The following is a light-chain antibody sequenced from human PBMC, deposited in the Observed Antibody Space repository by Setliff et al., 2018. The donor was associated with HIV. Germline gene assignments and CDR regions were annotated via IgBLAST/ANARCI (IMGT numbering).Light chain of an antibody. CDR3: CSNTGSNTDV. Sequence: QSVLTQPASVSGSPGQSITISCTGTSGDVGRYNLVSWYQQQPGKPPKLMIYQASKRSSGVSNRFSGSKSGNTASLTISGLQAEDEADYYCCSNTGSNTDVFGTGTKVTVL. J-gene: IGLJ1*01. V-gene: IGLV2-23*01. CDR2: QAS. CDR1: SGDVGRYNL.